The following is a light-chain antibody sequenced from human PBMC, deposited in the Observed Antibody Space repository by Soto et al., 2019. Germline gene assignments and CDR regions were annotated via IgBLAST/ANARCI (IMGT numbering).Light chain of an antibody. Sequence: QAVVTQPPSASGSPGQSVTISFTGTSSDVGAYNYVSWYQHHPGKAPKLMVYEVNKRPSGVPDRFSGSKSGNTASLTVSGLQSEDEADYYCTSHAGTINFPYVFGTGTKVTVL. CDR1: SSDVGAYNY. J-gene: IGLJ1*01. CDR2: EVN. V-gene: IGLV2-8*01. CDR3: TSHAGTINFPYV.